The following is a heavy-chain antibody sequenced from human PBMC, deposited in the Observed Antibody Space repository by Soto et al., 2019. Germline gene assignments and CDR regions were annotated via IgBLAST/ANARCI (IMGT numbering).Heavy chain of an antibody. Sequence: QVQLQESGPGLVQPSKTLSLTCTVSGGSISSYYWSWVRQPPGKELQYIGYIYYSGSTNYNPSLKSGVTISDDTSTNHFSRTLSSGTAADTAVYYWARGGGEREGYVMDVGGQGTTVTVSS. CDR1: GGSISSYY. V-gene: IGHV4-59*08. CDR2: IYYSGST. CDR3: ARGGGEREGYVMDV. J-gene: IGHJ6*02. D-gene: IGHD3-16*01.